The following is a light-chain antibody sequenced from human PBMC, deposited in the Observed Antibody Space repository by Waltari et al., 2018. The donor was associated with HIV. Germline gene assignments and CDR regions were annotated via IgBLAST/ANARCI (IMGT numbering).Light chain of an antibody. CDR2: SDN. J-gene: IGLJ3*02. CDR1: SSNIGRST. CDR3: STWDDSLNGLV. Sequence: QSVLTQPPSASGTPGQWVTISCSGSSSNIGRSTVNGYQQPPGTATNLLIYSDNRRPSVAPDRLSGSSSATSSSLAISGLQSEDEADYYCSTWDDSLNGLVFGGGTKLTVL. V-gene: IGLV1-44*01.